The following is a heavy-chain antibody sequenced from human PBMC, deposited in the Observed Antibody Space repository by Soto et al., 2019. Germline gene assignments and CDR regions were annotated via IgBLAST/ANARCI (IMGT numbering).Heavy chain of an antibody. V-gene: IGHV1-3*01. CDR1: GYTFTSYA. CDR2: INAGNGNT. Sequence: ASLKVSCKASGYTFTSYAMHWVRQAPGQRLEWMGWINAGNGNTKYSQKFQGRVTITRDTSASTAYMELSSLRSEDTAVYYCARSGSATVTLDWGQGTLVTVSS. CDR3: ARSGSATVTLD. D-gene: IGHD4-17*01. J-gene: IGHJ4*02.